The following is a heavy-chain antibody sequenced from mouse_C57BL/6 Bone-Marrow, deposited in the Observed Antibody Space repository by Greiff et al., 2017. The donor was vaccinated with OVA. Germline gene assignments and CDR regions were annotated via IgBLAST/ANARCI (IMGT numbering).Heavy chain of an antibody. V-gene: IGHV1-78*01. CDR1: GYTFTDHT. D-gene: IGHD2-3*01. J-gene: IGHJ1*03. CDR3: ARGEGWLLRGWYFDV. Sequence: VQLQESDAELVKPGASVKISCKVSGYTFTDHTIHWMKQRPEQGLEWIGYIYPRDGSTKYNEKFKGKATLTADKSSSTAYMQLNSLTSEDSAVYFCARGEGWLLRGWYFDVWGTGTTVTVSS. CDR2: IYPRDGST.